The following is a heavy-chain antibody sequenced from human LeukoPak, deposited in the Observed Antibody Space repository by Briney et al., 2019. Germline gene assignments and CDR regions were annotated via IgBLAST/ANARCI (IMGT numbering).Heavy chain of an antibody. CDR2: ISASGGGT. Sequence: PGGSLRLSCAASGFTFSSYAMTWVRQTPGKGLEWVSDISASGGGTYYADSVKGRFTISRDNSKNTLYLQMSSLRAEDTAVYYCAKGLDSSNYYIFDYWGQGTLVTVSS. V-gene: IGHV3-23*01. CDR1: GFTFSSYA. D-gene: IGHD3-22*01. J-gene: IGHJ4*02. CDR3: AKGLDSSNYYIFDY.